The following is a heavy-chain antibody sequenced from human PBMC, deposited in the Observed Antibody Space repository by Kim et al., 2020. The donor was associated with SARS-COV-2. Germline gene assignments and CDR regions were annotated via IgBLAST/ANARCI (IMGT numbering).Heavy chain of an antibody. D-gene: IGHD6-19*01. CDR3: AKDLAAVPNCQGAHY. CDR1: GFTFSSYA. V-gene: IGHV3-30*18. J-gene: IGHJ4*01. Sequence: GGSLRLSCAASGFTFSSYAMHWVRQAPGKGLEWVAVISYDGSNKYYVDSVKGRFTISRDNSKNTVYLQMNSLRAEDTAVYYCAKDLAAVPNCQGAHYW. CDR2: ISYDGSNK.